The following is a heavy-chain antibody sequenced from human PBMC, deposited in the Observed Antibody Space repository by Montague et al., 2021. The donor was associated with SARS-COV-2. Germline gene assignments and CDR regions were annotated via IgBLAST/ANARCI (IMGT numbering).Heavy chain of an antibody. D-gene: IGHD4-23*01. J-gene: IGHJ3*02. CDR3: ARLRGDYGGTYDTCDN. Sequence: SETLSLTCAVYAGSFSGYSWSWIRQPPGKGLEWIGSIYYSGSTYYNPSLKSRVTISVDTSKNQFSLKLSSVTAADTAVYYCARLRGDYGGTYDTCDNWGQGTMVTVSS. CDR1: AGSFSGYS. V-gene: IGHV4-34*01. CDR2: IYYSGST.